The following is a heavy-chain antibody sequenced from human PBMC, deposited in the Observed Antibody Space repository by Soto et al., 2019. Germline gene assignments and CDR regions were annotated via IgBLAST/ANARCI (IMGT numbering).Heavy chain of an antibody. CDR1: GFTPSGNA. CDR3: AKPSHDMLTVYSHFDH. CDR2: IRDTGGYT. D-gene: IGHD3-9*01. V-gene: IGHV3-23*01. Sequence: GRSLRVSCVLAGFTPSGNATSWVRQPSGKGLRWVSAIRDTGGYTYYADAVKGRFTISRDNSKSTLFLQMDSLTADDSALYYCAKPSHDMLTVYSHFDHLGQGTLVTVSS. J-gene: IGHJ4*02.